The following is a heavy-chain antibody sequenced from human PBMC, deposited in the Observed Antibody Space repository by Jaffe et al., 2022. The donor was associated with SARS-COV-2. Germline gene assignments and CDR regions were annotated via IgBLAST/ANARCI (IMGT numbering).Heavy chain of an antibody. J-gene: IGHJ6*03. CDR1: GFTFSSYS. Sequence: EVQLVESGGGLVKPGGSLRLSCAASGFTFSSYSMNWVRQAPGKGLEWVSSISSSSSYIYYADSVKGRFTISRDNAKNSLYLQMNSLRAEDTAVYYCARAGGDPGTRYCSSTSCYVVDYYYYYYMDVWGKGTTVTVSS. D-gene: IGHD2-2*01. CDR3: ARAGGDPGTRYCSSTSCYVVDYYYYYYMDV. V-gene: IGHV3-21*01. CDR2: ISSSSSYI.